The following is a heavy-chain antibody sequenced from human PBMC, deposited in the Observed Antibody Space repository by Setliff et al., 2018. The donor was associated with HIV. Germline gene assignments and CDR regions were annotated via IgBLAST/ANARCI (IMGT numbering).Heavy chain of an antibody. V-gene: IGHV1-69*05. CDR1: GGTFKNFA. CDR2: IIPISGTA. J-gene: IGHJ4*02. Sequence: SVKVSCKASGGTFKNFAINWVRQAPGQGLEWMGGIIPISGTAVYAQNFRGRVAVATDDSTNTAYMEISSLKSDDTAVYFCARVGGIEHWNQAYFDYWGQGTLVTVSS. D-gene: IGHD1-1*01. CDR3: ARVGGIEHWNQAYFDY.